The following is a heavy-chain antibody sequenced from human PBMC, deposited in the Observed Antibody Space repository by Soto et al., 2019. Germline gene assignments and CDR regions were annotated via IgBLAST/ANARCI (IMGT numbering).Heavy chain of an antibody. Sequence: GGSLRLSFVASGFTFSAYYMTWIRQAPGKGLEWVSYIGSSGSPIYHADSVKGRFTISRDNAKNSLFLQMNSLRAEDTAVYYCARESSSTSANWFDPWGQGTLVTVSS. D-gene: IGHD2-2*01. V-gene: IGHV3-11*01. CDR3: ARESSSTSANWFDP. J-gene: IGHJ5*02. CDR1: GFTFSAYY. CDR2: IGSSGSPI.